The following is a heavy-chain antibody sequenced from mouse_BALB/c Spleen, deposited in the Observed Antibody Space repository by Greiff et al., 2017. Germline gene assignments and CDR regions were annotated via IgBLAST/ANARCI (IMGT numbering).Heavy chain of an antibody. Sequence: QVQLKESGPGLVQPSQSLSITCTVSGFSLTSYGVHWVRQSPGKGLEWLGVIWSGGSTDYNAAFISRLSISKDNSKSQVFFKMNSLQANDTAIYYCARKSYDGYQAWFAYWGQGTLVTVSA. V-gene: IGHV2-2*02. CDR2: IWSGGST. J-gene: IGHJ3*01. CDR3: ARKSYDGYQAWFAY. D-gene: IGHD2-3*01. CDR1: GFSLTSYG.